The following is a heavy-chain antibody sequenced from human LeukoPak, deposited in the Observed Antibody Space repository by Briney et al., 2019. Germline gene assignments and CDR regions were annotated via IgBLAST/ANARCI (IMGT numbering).Heavy chain of an antibody. CDR1: GGSISSYY. V-gene: IGHV4-59*01. Sequence: SETLSLTCTASGGSISSYYWNWIRQPPGKGLEWIGYIYSSGTTNYNPSLKSRVTISLDTSKNQFSLRLSSVTAADTAVFYCARATPGSWYYFDYWGQGTLVTVSS. CDR2: IYSSGTT. CDR3: ARATPGSWYYFDY. J-gene: IGHJ4*02. D-gene: IGHD6-13*01.